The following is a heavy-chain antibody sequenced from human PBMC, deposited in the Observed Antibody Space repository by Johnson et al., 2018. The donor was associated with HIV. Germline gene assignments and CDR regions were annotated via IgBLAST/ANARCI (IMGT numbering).Heavy chain of an antibody. CDR2: SYSGGDT. J-gene: IGHJ3*02. D-gene: IGHD3-22*01. Sequence: VQLVESGGGVVQPGRSLRLSCAASGFTVNNNYMTWVRQAPGKGLEWVSVSYSGGDTYYADSVKCRFTISRENAKNSLYLQMNSLTAGDMAVYYCVRVGYSSAYYRDAFDIWGQGTLVTVSS. CDR1: GFTVNNNY. V-gene: IGHV3-66*01. CDR3: VRVGYSSAYYRDAFDI.